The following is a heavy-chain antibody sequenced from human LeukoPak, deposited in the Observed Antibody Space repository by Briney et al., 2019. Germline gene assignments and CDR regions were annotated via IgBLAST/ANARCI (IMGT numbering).Heavy chain of an antibody. D-gene: IGHD2-15*01. CDR2: IDTGGSIT. CDR1: GVSFSDYY. CDR3: ARVYRSGGSIDY. V-gene: IGHV3-11*04. J-gene: IGHJ4*02. Sequence: GGSLRLSCAASGVSFSDYYMSWIRQAPGKGLQWVSYIDTGGSITYYAGSVKGRFTISRDNAKNSLYLQMNSLRAEDTAVYYCARVYRSGGSIDYWGQGTLVTVSS.